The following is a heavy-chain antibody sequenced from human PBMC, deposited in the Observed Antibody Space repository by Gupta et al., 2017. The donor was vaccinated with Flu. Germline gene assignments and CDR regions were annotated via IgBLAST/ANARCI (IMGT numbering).Heavy chain of an antibody. CDR2: IDWDDDK. CDR3: ARTVVDTAMADAFDI. Sequence: QVTLKESGPALVKPTQTLTLTCTFSGFSLSTSGMRVSWIRQPPGKALEWLARIDWDDDKFYSTSLKTRLTISKDTSKNQVVLTMTNMDPVDTATYYGARTVVDTAMADAFDIWGQGTMVTVSS. V-gene: IGHV2-70*04. CDR1: GFSLSTSGMR. D-gene: IGHD5-18*01. J-gene: IGHJ3*02.